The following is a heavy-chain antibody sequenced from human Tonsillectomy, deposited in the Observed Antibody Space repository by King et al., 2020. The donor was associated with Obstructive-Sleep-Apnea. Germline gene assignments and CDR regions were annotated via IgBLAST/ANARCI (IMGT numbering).Heavy chain of an antibody. CDR3: ARDSSWVFDF. CDR1: RFSFSPYS. J-gene: IGHJ4*02. Sequence: VQLVESGGGLVQPGGSLRLSCAASRFSFSPYSLNWVRQAPGKGLEWISYIAPWSDTYYSDSVKGRFTISRDNAKNSVYLHMNDLRAEDTAVYYCARDSSWVFDFWGQGTLVTVSS. CDR2: IAPWSDT. D-gene: IGHD3-16*01. V-gene: IGHV3-48*04.